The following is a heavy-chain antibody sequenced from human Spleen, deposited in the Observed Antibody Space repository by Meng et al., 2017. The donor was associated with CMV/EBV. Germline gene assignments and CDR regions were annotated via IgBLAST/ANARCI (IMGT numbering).Heavy chain of an antibody. J-gene: IGHJ4*02. CDR3: AKTPVEVVVINAYFDH. CDR2: ISAMGGTT. D-gene: IGHD3-22*01. Sequence: GESLKISCAASGFSFNSYAMSWVRQAPGKGLEWVSAISAMGGTTYYADSVKGRFTVSRDNSKNTLYLQMGSLRADDTAVYYCAKTPVEVVVINAYFDHWGQGTLVTVSS. V-gene: IGHV3-23*01. CDR1: GFSFNSYA.